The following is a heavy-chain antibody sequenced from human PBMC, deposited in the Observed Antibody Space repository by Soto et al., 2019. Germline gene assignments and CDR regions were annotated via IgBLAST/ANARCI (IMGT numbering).Heavy chain of an antibody. CDR1: GDSVSSNRAG. Sequence: QVQLQLSGPGLMKPSQTLSLTCAISGDSVSSNRAGWNWVRQTPSRGLEWLGRTYYKSKWFNNYAVSVKSRITINPDTSQNQFSLQLDSVTPEDTAVYYCARGSWDDVSGHYYMDVWGKGTTVTVSS. CDR3: ARGSWDDVSGHYYMDV. J-gene: IGHJ6*03. D-gene: IGHD5-12*01. V-gene: IGHV6-1*01. CDR2: TYYKSKWFN.